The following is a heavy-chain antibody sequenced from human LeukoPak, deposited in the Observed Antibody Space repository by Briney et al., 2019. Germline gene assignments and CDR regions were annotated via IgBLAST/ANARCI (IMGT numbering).Heavy chain of an antibody. CDR2: VYYSGGT. V-gene: IGHV4-39*01. CDR3: ARGVPYSSGHGDFDY. D-gene: IGHD6-19*01. Sequence: SETLSLTCTVSGGSISSSGYYWGWVRQPPGKGLEWIGSVYYSGGTYSNPSLKSRVTISVDTSTNQFSLKLSSVTAVDTAVYYCARGVPYSSGHGDFDYWGQGTLVTVSS. CDR1: GGSISSSGYY. J-gene: IGHJ4*02.